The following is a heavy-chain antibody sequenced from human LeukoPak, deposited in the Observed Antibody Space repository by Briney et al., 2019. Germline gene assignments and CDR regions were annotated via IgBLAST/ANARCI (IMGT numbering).Heavy chain of an antibody. J-gene: IGHJ6*02. CDR2: ISRSSIYI. CDR1: GFTFSSYN. V-gene: IGHV3-21*01. CDR3: ARDSGDGSGTYYPYGMDV. D-gene: IGHD3-10*01. Sequence: GGSLRLSCAASGFTFSSYNMNWVRQAPGKGLEWVSSISRSSIYIYYADSVKGRFTISRDNAENSLSLQMNSLRAEDTAVYYCARDSGDGSGTYYPYGMDVWGQGTTDTVSS.